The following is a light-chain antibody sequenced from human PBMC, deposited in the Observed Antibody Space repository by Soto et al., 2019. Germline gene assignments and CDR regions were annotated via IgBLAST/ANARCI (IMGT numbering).Light chain of an antibody. V-gene: IGKV1-9*01. CDR1: QDITIY. CDR2: AAS. J-gene: IGKJ1*01. CDR3: QQYNSYPLT. Sequence: IQLTQSPSSLSASVGDRVTTTGAASQDITIYLAWYQQKPGEAPKLLIYAASTLQSGVPSRFSGSGSGTDFTLTISSLQPEDFATYYCQQYNSYPLTFGQGTQVDI.